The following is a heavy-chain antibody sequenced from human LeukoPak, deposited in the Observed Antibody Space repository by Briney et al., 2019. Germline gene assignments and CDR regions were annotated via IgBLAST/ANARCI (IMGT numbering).Heavy chain of an antibody. D-gene: IGHD3-16*01. J-gene: IGHJ4*02. V-gene: IGHV3-30-3*01. Sequence: GRSLRLSCAASKLMFSAYNMHWVRQVPGKGLEWLAIISHDGNTGHYADSVKGRFTISRDNSKDTVDLQMNSLRADDTAVYYCARDFNWAFDYWGQGTLVTVSS. CDR2: ISHDGNTG. CDR3: ARDFNWAFDY. CDR1: KLMFSAYN.